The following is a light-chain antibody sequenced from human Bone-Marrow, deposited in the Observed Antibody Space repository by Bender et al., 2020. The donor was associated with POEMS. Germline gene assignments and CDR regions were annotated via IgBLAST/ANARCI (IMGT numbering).Light chain of an antibody. Sequence: QSVLTQPASVSWSPGQSITISCTGTGTDVGGYDYVSWYQQHAGKVPKLMIYDVSKRPSGVSNRFSGSKSGNTASLTISGLQTEDEAIYYCSSFTTSTTWVFGGGTKLTVL. CDR3: SSFTTSTTWV. J-gene: IGLJ3*02. CDR1: GTDVGGYDY. V-gene: IGLV2-14*01. CDR2: DVS.